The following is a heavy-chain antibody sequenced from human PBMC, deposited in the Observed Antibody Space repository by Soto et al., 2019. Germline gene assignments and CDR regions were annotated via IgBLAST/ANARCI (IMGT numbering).Heavy chain of an antibody. CDR1: GGSISSYY. CDR3: ARGTHYYDSSGYRYYFDY. V-gene: IGHV4-59*01. J-gene: IGHJ4*02. CDR2: IYYSGST. D-gene: IGHD3-22*01. Sequence: SETLSLTCTVSGGSISSYYWSWIRQPPGKGLEWIGYIYYSGSTNYNPSLKSRVTISVDTSKNQFSLKLSSVTAADTAVYYCARGTHYYDSSGYRYYFDYWGQGTLVTVSS.